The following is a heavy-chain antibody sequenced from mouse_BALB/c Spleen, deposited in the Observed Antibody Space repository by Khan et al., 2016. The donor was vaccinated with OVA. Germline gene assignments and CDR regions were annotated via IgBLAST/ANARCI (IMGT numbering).Heavy chain of an antibody. J-gene: IGHJ3*01. CDR2: IRYDGNS. V-gene: IGHV3-6*02. D-gene: IGHD3-1*01. Sequence: EVKLEVSGPGLVKPSQSLSLTCSVTGYSITSGYFWNWIRQFPGNKLEWMGYIRYDGNSNYNPSLKNRISITRDTSKNQFFLKLNSVTPEDTATYYSARGGSSGPAWFAYWGQGTLVTVSA. CDR1: GYSITSGYF. CDR3: ARGGSSGPAWFAY.